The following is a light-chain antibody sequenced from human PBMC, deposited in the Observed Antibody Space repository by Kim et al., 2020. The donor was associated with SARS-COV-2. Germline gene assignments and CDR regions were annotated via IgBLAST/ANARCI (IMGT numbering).Light chain of an antibody. J-gene: IGLJ1*01. CDR3: QVWDSSSDHNV. CDR1: NLESNS. Sequence: APGRPAKITGGGNNLESNSVHWYQQKPGQAPVLVIYYDSDRPSGITERFSGSSSRNTATLTISRVEAEDEADYCCQVWDSSSDHNVFGTETKVTVL. CDR2: YDS. V-gene: IGLV3-21*04.